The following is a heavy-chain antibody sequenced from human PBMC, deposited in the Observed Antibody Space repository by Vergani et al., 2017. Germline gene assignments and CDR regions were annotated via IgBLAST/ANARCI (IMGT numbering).Heavy chain of an antibody. CDR2: INPNSGGP. D-gene: IGHD2-15*01. J-gene: IGHJ3*02. Sequence: QVQLVQSGAEVKKPGASVKVSCKASGYTFTGYYMHWVRQAPGQGLEWVGWINPNSGGPNSAQKFQGRVTMTRDTSISTAYMELSRLRSDDTAVYYCARRYCSGGSCFFDIWGQGTMVTVSS. CDR1: GYTFTGYY. V-gene: IGHV1-2*02. CDR3: ARRYCSGGSCFFDI.